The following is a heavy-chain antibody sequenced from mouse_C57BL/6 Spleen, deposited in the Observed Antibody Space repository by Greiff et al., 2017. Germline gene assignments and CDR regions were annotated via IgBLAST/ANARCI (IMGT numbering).Heavy chain of an antibody. D-gene: IGHD4-1*01. J-gene: IGHJ3*01. Sequence: EVKLVESGGDLVKPGGSLKLSCAASGFTFSSYGMSWVRQTPDKRLEWVATISSGGSYTYYPDSVKGRFTISRDNAKNTLYLQMSSLKSEDTAMYYGARQGGTAWFAYWGQGTLVTVSA. CDR1: GFTFSSYG. CDR2: ISSGGSYT. CDR3: ARQGGTAWFAY. V-gene: IGHV5-6*01.